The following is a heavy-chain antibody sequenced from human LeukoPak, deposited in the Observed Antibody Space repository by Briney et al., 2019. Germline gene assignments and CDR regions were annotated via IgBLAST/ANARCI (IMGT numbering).Heavy chain of an antibody. V-gene: IGHV3-11*03. CDR3: ARSRRGYSGYDEESDY. Sequence: GGSLRLSCAGSGFTFSDYYLNWIRQAPGKGLEWLSYISSTSSYTNYADSVKGRFTISRDNAKNSLYLQMNSLRAEDTAVYYCARSRRGYSGYDEESDYWGQGTLVTVSS. J-gene: IGHJ4*02. CDR1: GFTFSDYY. CDR2: ISSTSSYT. D-gene: IGHD5-12*01.